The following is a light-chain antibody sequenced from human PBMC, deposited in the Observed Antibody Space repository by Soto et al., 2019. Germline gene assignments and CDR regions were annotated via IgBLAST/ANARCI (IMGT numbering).Light chain of an antibody. Sequence: QSVLTQPPSASGTPGQRVTISCSGSSSNIGSNTVNWYQQLPGTAPKLLIYSNNQRPSGVPDRFSGSKSGTSASLAISGRQSEDEADYYCAAWDDSLNGVYVFGTGTKVTLL. CDR1: SSNIGSNT. CDR3: AAWDDSLNGVYV. J-gene: IGLJ1*01. V-gene: IGLV1-44*01. CDR2: SNN.